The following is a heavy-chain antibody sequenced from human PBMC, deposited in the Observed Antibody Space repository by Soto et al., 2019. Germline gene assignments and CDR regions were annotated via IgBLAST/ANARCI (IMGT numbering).Heavy chain of an antibody. D-gene: IGHD3-9*01. V-gene: IGHV3-23*01. CDR1: GFTFSSYA. J-gene: IGHJ4*02. CDR2: ISGSGGST. CDR3: ATPFPESGRVWNYDIVTGYSAFDY. Sequence: EVQLLESGGGLVQPGGSLRLSCAASGFTFSSYAMSWVRQAPGKGLEWVSAISGSGGSTYYADSVKGRFTISRDNSKNTLYLQMNSLRAEDTAVYYCATPFPESGRVWNYDIVTGYSAFDYWGQGTLVTVSS.